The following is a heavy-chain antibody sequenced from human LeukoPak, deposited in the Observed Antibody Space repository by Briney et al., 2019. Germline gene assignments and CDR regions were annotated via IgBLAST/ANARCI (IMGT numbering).Heavy chain of an antibody. V-gene: IGHV3-21*01. Sequence: GGSLRPSCAASGFTFSSYSMNWVRQAPGKGLEWVSSTSSSSSYIYYADSVKGRFTISRDNAKNSLYLQMNSLRAEDTAVYYCARYAGYCSSTSCYYMDVWGKGTTVTVSS. D-gene: IGHD2-2*01. CDR2: TSSSSSYI. CDR1: GFTFSSYS. J-gene: IGHJ6*03. CDR3: ARYAGYCSSTSCYYMDV.